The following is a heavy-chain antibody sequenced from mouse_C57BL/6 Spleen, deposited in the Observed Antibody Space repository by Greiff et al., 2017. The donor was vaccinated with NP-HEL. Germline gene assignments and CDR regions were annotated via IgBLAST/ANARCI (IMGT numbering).Heavy chain of an antibody. D-gene: IGHD1-1*01. Sequence: QVQLQQSGAELVKPGASVKLSCKASGYTFTSYWMHWVKQRPGQGLEWIGMIHPNSGSTNYNEKFKSKATLTVDKSSSTAYMQLSSLTSEDSAVYYCARITTVVATEYFDVWGTGTTVTVSS. CDR1: GYTFTSYW. V-gene: IGHV1-64*01. CDR3: ARITTVVATEYFDV. J-gene: IGHJ1*03. CDR2: IHPNSGST.